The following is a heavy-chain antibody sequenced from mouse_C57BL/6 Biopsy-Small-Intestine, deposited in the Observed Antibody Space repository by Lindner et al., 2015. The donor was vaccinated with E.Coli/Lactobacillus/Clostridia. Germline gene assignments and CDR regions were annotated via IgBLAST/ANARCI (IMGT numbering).Heavy chain of an antibody. D-gene: IGHD1-1*01. J-gene: IGHJ1*01. CDR1: GYTFTSYY. CDR3: ARCEIPMTYYYDMDV. Sequence: SVKVSCKASGYTFTSYYMHWVRQAPGQGLEWMGIINPNDGSTSYAQKFYGRVTMTRDTSTSTVYMEVSSLRSEDTAVYYCARCEIPMTYYYDMDVWGQGTTVTVSS. V-gene: IGHV1-53*01. CDR2: INPNDGST.